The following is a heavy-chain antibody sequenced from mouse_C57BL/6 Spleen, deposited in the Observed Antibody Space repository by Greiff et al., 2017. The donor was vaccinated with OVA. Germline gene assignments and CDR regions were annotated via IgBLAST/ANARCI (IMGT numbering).Heavy chain of an antibody. V-gene: IGHV1-69*01. CDR3: ARGGKTLDY. CDR2: LDPSDSYT. Sequence: QVQLQQPGAELVMPGASVKLSCKASGYTFNSYWMHWVKQRPEQGLEWIGELDPSDSYTNYNQKFKGKSTLTVDKSCGTVYMQLSSLTSEEAAVYNYARGGKTLDYWGKGTTLPVS. J-gene: IGHJ2*01. CDR1: GYTFNSYW.